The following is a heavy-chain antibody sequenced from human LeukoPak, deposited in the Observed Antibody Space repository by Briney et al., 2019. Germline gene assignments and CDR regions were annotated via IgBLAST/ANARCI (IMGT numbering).Heavy chain of an antibody. V-gene: IGHV3-7*01. CDR2: IKQDGSEK. D-gene: IGHD3-10*01. CDR3: ARDALWFGDLNWFDP. CDR1: GFTFSSYG. J-gene: IGHJ5*02. Sequence: GGSLRLSCAASGFTFSSYGMHWVRQAPGKGLEWVANIKQDGSEKYYVDSVKGRFTISRDNAKNSLYLQMNSLRAEDTAVYYCARDALWFGDLNWFDPWGQGTLVTVSS.